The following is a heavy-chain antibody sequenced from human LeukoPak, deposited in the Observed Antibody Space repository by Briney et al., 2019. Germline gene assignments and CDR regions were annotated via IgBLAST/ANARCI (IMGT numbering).Heavy chain of an antibody. CDR3: AKDRGQWLAFFDY. Sequence: GGSLRLSCAASGFTFSSYAMSWVRQAPGEGLEWVSAISGSGGSTYYADSVKGRFTISRDNCKNTLYLQMNSLRAEDTAVYYCAKDRGQWLAFFDYWGQGTLVTVSS. D-gene: IGHD6-19*01. J-gene: IGHJ4*02. V-gene: IGHV3-23*01. CDR2: ISGSGGST. CDR1: GFTFSSYA.